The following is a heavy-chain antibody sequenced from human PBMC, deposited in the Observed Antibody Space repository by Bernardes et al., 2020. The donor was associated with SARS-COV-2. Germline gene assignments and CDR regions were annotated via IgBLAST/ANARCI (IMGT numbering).Heavy chain of an antibody. Sequence: GWSLLLSCAASGFTVRSTYMSWVRQAPGPGLEWVSVIYSGGSTYYSDSVKGRFTISRDNSKNTLYLQMNSLRAEDTAVYYCARDSIDYDFWSGYYTGTEYFQHWGQGTLVTVAS. J-gene: IGHJ1*01. D-gene: IGHD3-3*01. CDR2: IYSGGST. CDR3: ARDSIDYDFWSGYYTGTEYFQH. V-gene: IGHV3-66*01. CDR1: GFTVRSTY.